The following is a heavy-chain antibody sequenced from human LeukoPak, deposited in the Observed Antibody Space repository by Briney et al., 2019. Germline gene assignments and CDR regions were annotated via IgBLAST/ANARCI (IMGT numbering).Heavy chain of an antibody. J-gene: IGHJ6*03. V-gene: IGHV4-31*03. CDR1: GDSISRGGYY. Sequence: TLSLTCNVSGDSISRGGYYWSWISKHPGKGLEWIGYIYYSGSTYYNPSLKSRVTISVDTSKTQFSLKVSSVTAADTAVYYCARGSSIAARRVYYYYYMDVWGKGTTVTVSS. CDR3: ARGSSIAARRVYYYYYMDV. D-gene: IGHD6-6*01. CDR2: IYYSGST.